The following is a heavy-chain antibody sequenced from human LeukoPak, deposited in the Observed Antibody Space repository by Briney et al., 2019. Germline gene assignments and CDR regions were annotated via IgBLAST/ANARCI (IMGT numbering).Heavy chain of an antibody. CDR2: INSDWSST. D-gene: IGHD2-8*02. CDR3: ARDQLYCTGGYCYFDY. J-gene: IGHJ4*02. CDR1: GFTFSSYW. V-gene: IGHV3-74*01. Sequence: GGSLRLSCAASGFTFSSYWMHWVRQAPGKGLVWVSRINSDWSSTSYAGSVKGRFTISRDNAKNTLYLQMNGLRAEDTAAYFCARDQLYCTGGYCYFDYWGQGTLVTVSS.